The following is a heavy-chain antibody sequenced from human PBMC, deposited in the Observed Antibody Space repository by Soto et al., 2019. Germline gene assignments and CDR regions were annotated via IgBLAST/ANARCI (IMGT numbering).Heavy chain of an antibody. J-gene: IGHJ5*02. V-gene: IGHV1-18*01. CDR1: GYTFTSYG. Sequence: ASVKVSCKASGYTFTSYGISWVRQAPGQGLEWMGWISAYNGNTNYAQKLQGRVTMTTDTSTSTAYMELRSLRSDDTAVYYCARETGKVYFDNWFDPWGQGTLVTVSS. CDR3: ARETGKVYFDNWFDP. CDR2: ISAYNGNT. D-gene: IGHD3-10*01.